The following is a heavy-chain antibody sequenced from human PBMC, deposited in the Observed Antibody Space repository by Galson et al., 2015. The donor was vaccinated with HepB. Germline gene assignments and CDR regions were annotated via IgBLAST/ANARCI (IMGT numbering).Heavy chain of an antibody. CDR3: AKDRKGLGDTKWPHYDFWSGYSSFDY. CDR2: ISWNSGSI. Sequence: SLRLSCAASGFTFDDYAMHWVRQAPGKGLEWVSGISWNSGSIGYADSVKGRFTISRDNAKNSLYLQMNSLRAEDTALYYCAKDRKGLGDTKWPHYDFWSGYSSFDYWGQGTLVTVSS. D-gene: IGHD3-3*01. J-gene: IGHJ4*02. CDR1: GFTFDDYA. V-gene: IGHV3-9*01.